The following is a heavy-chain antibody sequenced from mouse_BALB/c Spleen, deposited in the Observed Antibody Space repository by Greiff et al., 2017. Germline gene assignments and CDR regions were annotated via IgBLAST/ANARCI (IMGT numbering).Heavy chain of an antibody. CDR2: ISYSGST. CDR1: GYSITSDYA. CDR3: ASLYYGSSFDY. D-gene: IGHD1-1*01. J-gene: IGHJ2*01. V-gene: IGHV3-2*02. Sequence: VQLKESGPGLVKPSQSLSLTCTVTGYSITSDYAWNWIRQFPGNKLEWMGYISYSGSTSYNPSLKSRISITRDTSKNQFFLQLNSVTTEDTATYYCASLYYGSSFDYWGQGTTLTVSS.